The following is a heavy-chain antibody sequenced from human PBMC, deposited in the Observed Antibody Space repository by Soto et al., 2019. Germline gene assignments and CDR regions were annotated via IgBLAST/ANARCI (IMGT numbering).Heavy chain of an antibody. D-gene: IGHD6-6*01. CDR3: AREQSIAVYYYYGMDV. Sequence: PSPTLSLTCAISGDSVSSNSAAWNWIRQSPSRGLEWLGRTYYRSKWYNDYAVSVKSRITINPDTSKNQFSLQLNSVTPEDTAVYYCAREQSIAVYYYYGMDVWAQGTTVTVSS. CDR1: GDSVSSNSAA. V-gene: IGHV6-1*01. CDR2: TYYRSKWYN. J-gene: IGHJ6*02.